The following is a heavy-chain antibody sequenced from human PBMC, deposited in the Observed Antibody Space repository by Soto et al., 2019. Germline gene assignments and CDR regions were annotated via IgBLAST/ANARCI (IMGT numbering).Heavy chain of an antibody. V-gene: IGHV3-21*01. CDR1: GFTFSSYS. D-gene: IGHD3-16*01. CDR2: ISSSSSYI. J-gene: IGHJ4*02. CDR3: ARDQTQGIIANIPLDY. Sequence: GGSLRLSCAASGFTFSSYSMNWVRQAPGKGLEWVSSISSSSSYIYYADSVKGRFTISRDNAKNSLYLQMNSLRAEDTAVYYCARDQTQGIIANIPLDYWGQGTLVTVSS.